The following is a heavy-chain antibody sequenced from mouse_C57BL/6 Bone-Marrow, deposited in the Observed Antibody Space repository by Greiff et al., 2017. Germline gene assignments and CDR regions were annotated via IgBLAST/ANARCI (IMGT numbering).Heavy chain of an antibody. V-gene: IGHV14-4*01. J-gene: IGHJ3*01. CDR2: IDPENGDT. Sequence: VQLQQSGAELVRPGASVKLSCTASGFTIKDDYMHWVKQRPEQGLEWIGWIDPENGDTESASKFQGKATITADTSSNTAYLQLSSLTSEDTAVYYCTMGWFAYWGQGTLVTVSA. CDR1: GFTIKDDY. CDR3: TMGWFAY.